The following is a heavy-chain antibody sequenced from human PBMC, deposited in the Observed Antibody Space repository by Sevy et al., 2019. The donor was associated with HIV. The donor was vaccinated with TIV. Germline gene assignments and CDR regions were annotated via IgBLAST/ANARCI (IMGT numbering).Heavy chain of an antibody. J-gene: IGHJ4*02. CDR2: IKQEQSEK. V-gene: IGHV3-7*01. D-gene: IGHD3-3*01. CDR3: AREVGGFNWRPYYFDS. CDR1: GFIFTDDW. Sequence: GGSLRLSCETSGFIFTDDWMGWVRQIPGKGREWVATIKQEQSEKNYVDSVKGRFAISRDSAKKSVTLQMNGRRAEDTALYFCAREVGGFNWRPYYFDSWGQGTLVTVSS.